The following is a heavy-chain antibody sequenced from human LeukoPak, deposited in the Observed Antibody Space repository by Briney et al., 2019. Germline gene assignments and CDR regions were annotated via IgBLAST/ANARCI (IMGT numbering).Heavy chain of an antibody. V-gene: IGHV3-33*01. Sequence: PGGSLRLSCAASGFTFSSYGMHWVRQAPGKGLEWVAVIWYDGSNKYYADSVKGRFTISRDNSKNTLYLQMNSLRAEDTAVYYCARDRRGYSYGLLDCWGQGTLVTVSS. CDR2: IWYDGSNK. J-gene: IGHJ4*02. CDR3: ARDRRGYSYGLLDC. D-gene: IGHD5-18*01. CDR1: GFTFSSYG.